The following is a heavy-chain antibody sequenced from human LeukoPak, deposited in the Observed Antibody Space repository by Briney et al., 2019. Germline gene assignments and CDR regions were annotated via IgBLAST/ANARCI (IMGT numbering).Heavy chain of an antibody. Sequence: PGGSLRLSCAASGFTFSSYSMNWVRQAPGKGLEWVSYISASGSNIYYLDSVKGRFTVSRDNAKNSLFLQMDSPRAEDTAVYYCVRVKSTYFPFWGQGTLLTVSS. D-gene: IGHD2/OR15-2a*01. CDR2: ISASGSNI. CDR3: VRVKSTYFPF. CDR1: GFTFSSYS. J-gene: IGHJ4*02. V-gene: IGHV3-48*01.